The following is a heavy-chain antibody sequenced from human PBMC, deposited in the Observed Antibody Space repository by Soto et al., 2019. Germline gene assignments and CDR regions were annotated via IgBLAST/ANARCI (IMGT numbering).Heavy chain of an antibody. D-gene: IGHD6-19*01. Sequence: PGGSLRLSCAASGFTFSDHYMDWVRQAPGKGLEWVGFIRNKPNGYTTEYAASVKGRFTISRDDSQSSLFLQMNSLKTEDTAVYYCARSGSSAWSPSYYYMYVWGKGTTVTASS. J-gene: IGHJ6*03. CDR3: ARSGSSAWSPSYYYMYV. V-gene: IGHV3-72*01. CDR2: IRNKPNGYTT. CDR1: GFTFSDHY.